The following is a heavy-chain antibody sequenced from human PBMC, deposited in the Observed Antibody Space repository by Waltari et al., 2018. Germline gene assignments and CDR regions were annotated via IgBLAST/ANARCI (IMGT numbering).Heavy chain of an antibody. J-gene: IGHJ4*02. CDR3: ARDRGRGLYLDS. Sequence: QVQLQESGPGLVMPSGILALTCAVSGASMRGNYWWSWVRQSPGKGLEWIGQINRSGKTNYNPSLESRVTVSMDTSNNQLSLKVTSATAADTAIYYCARDRGRGLYLDSWGQGTLVTVSP. CDR2: INRSGKT. V-gene: IGHV4-4*02. D-gene: IGHD2-15*01. CDR1: GASMRGNYW.